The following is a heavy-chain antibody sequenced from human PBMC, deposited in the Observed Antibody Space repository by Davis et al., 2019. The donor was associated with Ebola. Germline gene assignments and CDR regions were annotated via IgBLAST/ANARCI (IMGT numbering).Heavy chain of an antibody. D-gene: IGHD3-3*01. J-gene: IGHJ4*02. CDR1: GFTSNSFA. Sequence: PGGSLRLSCVASGFTSNSFAMAWVRQAPGKGLEWVSSVGGGGGRADYAESVKGRFTVSRDNSKNTLYLQMNSLRAEDTAVYYCAKDRSQYYDFWSGTFDYWGQGTLVTVSS. V-gene: IGHV3-23*01. CDR3: AKDRSQYYDFWSGTFDY. CDR2: VGGGGGRA.